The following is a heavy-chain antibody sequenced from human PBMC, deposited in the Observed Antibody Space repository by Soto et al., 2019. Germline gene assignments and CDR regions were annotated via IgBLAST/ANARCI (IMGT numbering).Heavy chain of an antibody. CDR2: INHSGST. Sequence: SETLSLTCAVYGGSFSGYYWSWIRQPPGKGLEWIGEINHSGSTNYNPSLKSRVTISVDTSKNQFSLKLSSVTAADTAVYYCARAQRWQWRGIDYWGQGTLVTVSS. J-gene: IGHJ4*02. D-gene: IGHD6-19*01. CDR1: GGSFSGYY. CDR3: ARAQRWQWRGIDY. V-gene: IGHV4-34*01.